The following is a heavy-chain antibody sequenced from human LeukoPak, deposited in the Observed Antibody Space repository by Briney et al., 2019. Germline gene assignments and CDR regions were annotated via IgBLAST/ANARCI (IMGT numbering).Heavy chain of an antibody. CDR2: ISSGGTT. J-gene: IGHJ4*02. CDR1: GFTVSSNY. V-gene: IGHV3-53*01. CDR3: AGLRGRD. D-gene: IGHD5-24*01. Sequence: GGSLRLSCAASGFTVSSNYMSWVRQAPGKGLEWVSVISSGGTTFYADSGKGRFTISRDNSDNTLYLQMNSLRAEDTAVYYCAGLRGRDWGRGTLVTVSS.